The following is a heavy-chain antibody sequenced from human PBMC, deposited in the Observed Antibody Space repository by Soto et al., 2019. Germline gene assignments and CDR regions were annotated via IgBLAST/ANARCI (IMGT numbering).Heavy chain of an antibody. Sequence: GGSLRLSCAASGFTFSSYWMHWVRQAPGKGLVWVSRVKGDGSERTYADSVKGRFTISRDNTKNTLYLQMNSLRPEDTAVYYCTRAQWLADDVFDIWGHGTMVTVSS. D-gene: IGHD6-19*01. J-gene: IGHJ3*02. CDR3: TRAQWLADDVFDI. CDR1: GFTFSSYW. CDR2: VKGDGSER. V-gene: IGHV3-74*01.